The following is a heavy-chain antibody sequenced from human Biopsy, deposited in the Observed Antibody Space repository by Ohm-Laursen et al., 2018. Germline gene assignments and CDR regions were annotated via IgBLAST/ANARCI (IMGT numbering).Heavy chain of an antibody. J-gene: IGHJ4*02. CDR3: ARDALGGGSYRFFY. Sequence: GSSVKVSCKTSTGTFDSYGVTWVRQAPGQGLEWLGWISTYNGNTNYAQNLQGRVTMTTDTSTSTAYMELSSLRSDDTAVYYCARDALGGGSYRFFYWGQGSLVTVSS. V-gene: IGHV1-18*01. D-gene: IGHD1-26*01. CDR2: ISTYNGNT. CDR1: TGTFDSYG.